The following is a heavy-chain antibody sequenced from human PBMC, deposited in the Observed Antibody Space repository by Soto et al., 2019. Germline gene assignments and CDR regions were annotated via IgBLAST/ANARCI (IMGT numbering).Heavy chain of an antibody. D-gene: IGHD5-12*01. J-gene: IGHJ4*02. V-gene: IGHV4-30-4*01. CDR3: ARLHIVPRLFMYPYDY. CDR2: IYYSGST. CDR1: GGSISSGDYY. Sequence: SETLSLTCSVSGGSISSGDYYWNWIRQPPGKGLEWIGHIYYSGSTYYNSSLKSRVTISLDTSKNQFSLKLSSVTAADAAVYYCARLHIVPRLFMYPYDYWGQGTLVTVSS.